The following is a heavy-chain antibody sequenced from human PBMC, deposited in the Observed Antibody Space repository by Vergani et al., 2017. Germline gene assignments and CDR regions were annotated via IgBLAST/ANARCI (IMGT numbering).Heavy chain of an antibody. CDR2: IYHSGST. CDR1: GGSISSGGYS. J-gene: IGHJ4*02. V-gene: IGHV4-30-2*01. Sequence: QLQLQESGSGLVKPSQTLSLTCAVSGGSISSGGYSWSWIRQPPGKGLEWIGYIYHSGSTYYNPSLKSRVTISVDRSKNQFSLKLSSVTAADTALYYCARDGPQNDFDWFPEYWGQGTLVTVSS. D-gene: IGHD3-9*01. CDR3: ARDGPQNDFDWFPEY.